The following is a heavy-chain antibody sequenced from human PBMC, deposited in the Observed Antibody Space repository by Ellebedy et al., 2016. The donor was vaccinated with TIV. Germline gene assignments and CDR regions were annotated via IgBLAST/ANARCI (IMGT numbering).Heavy chain of an antibody. D-gene: IGHD4-17*01. CDR1: GFTFSPYS. J-gene: IGHJ3*01. CDR3: ATDGSYGDFRSPAHAFEA. V-gene: IGHV3-48*04. CDR2: ISGSSLTK. Sequence: GGSLRLSCAASGFTFSPYSMNWVRQAPGKGLEWVSYISGSSLTKFYADSVKGRFTISRDNAESSLYLQMDSLRVEDTAVYYCATDGSYGDFRSPAHAFEAWGQGTMVSVSS.